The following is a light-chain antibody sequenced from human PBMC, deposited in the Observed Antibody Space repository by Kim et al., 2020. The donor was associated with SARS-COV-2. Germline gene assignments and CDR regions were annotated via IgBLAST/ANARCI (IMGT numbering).Light chain of an antibody. J-gene: IGKJ1*01. CDR1: QTVNHNY. CDR2: DAS. Sequence: EIVLTQSPGTLSLSPGERATLSYRATQTVNHNYLAWYQHKPGQAPRLLIYDASTRAPGIPDRFSGSGSGTDFTLTISRLEPEDVAVYYCQQYGRSAAFGQGTKVDIK. V-gene: IGKV3-20*01. CDR3: QQYGRSAA.